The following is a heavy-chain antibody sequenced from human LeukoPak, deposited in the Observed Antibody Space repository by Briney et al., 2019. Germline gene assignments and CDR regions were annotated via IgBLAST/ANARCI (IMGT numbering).Heavy chain of an antibody. V-gene: IGHV4-39*01. Sequence: SETLSLTCTVSGGSLSSSSYYWGWIRQPPGKGLEWIGSIYYSGSTYYNPSLKSRVTISVDTSKNQFSLKLSSVTAADTAVYYCASVRWDYDYWGQGTLVTVSS. CDR3: ASVRWDYDY. CDR2: IYYSGST. CDR1: GGSLSSSSYY. J-gene: IGHJ4*02. D-gene: IGHD3-10*01.